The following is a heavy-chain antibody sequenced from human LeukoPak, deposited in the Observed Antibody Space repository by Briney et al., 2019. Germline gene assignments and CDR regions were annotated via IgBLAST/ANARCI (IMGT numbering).Heavy chain of an antibody. J-gene: IGHJ4*02. CDR1: GFTFSRHA. V-gene: IGHV3-23*05. CDR2: IDRSGDST. D-gene: IGHD2-21*02. CDR3: AKGGDELDY. Sequence: RGGSLRLSCAPSGFTFSRHAMSWVSQAPGRGPEWVSTIDRSGDSTYYRDSVKGRFTITRDNSKNTLYLQMNSLRAEDTAIYYCAKGGDELDYWGRGTLVTVSS.